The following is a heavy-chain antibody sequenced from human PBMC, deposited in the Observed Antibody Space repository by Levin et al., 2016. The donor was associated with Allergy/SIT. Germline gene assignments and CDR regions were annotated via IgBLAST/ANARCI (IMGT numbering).Heavy chain of an antibody. J-gene: IGHJ4*02. V-gene: IGHV3-66*01. D-gene: IGHD3-10*01. CDR2: IYSGGST. CDR3: ARGIGRSWSFDY. CDR1: GLTVSNSY. Sequence: GESLKISCAASGLTVSNSYMGWVRQAPGKGLEWVSVIYSGGSTYFGESVKGRFTMSRDNSQNTLYIQMNSLRVEDTAVYYCARGIGRSWSFDYWGQGTLVTVSS.